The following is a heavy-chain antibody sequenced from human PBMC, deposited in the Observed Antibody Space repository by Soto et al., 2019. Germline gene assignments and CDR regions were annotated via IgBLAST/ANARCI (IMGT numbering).Heavy chain of an antibody. V-gene: IGHV1-69*02. D-gene: IGHD2-2*01. CDR3: ERGLANTSP. CDR1: GGTFGSYT. CDR2: IIPILGIT. J-gene: IGHJ3*01. Sequence: QVQLVQSGAEVKKPGPSVKVSCKASGGTFGSYTVYWVRQAAGHVLEWMGRIIPILGITNYAQKFQGRLTITADKSTSTAYMELSSLRSEDTAVYFCERGLANTSPWGQGTMVTVSS.